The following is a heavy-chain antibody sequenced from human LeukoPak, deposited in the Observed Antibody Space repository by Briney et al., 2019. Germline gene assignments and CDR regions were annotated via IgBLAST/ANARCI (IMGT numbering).Heavy chain of an antibody. D-gene: IGHD3-22*01. Sequence: GASLQISGEGSGSSFNSYWIGWVRRLPGKGLEWMGLIYPGDSDTRYSPSFQGQVSISADKSISTAYLQWSSLKTTVTAMYYCARRYYDSSGYSRHFDYWGQGTLVTVSS. CDR1: GSSFNSYW. J-gene: IGHJ4*02. CDR3: ARRYYDSSGYSRHFDY. CDR2: IYPGDSDT. V-gene: IGHV5-51*01.